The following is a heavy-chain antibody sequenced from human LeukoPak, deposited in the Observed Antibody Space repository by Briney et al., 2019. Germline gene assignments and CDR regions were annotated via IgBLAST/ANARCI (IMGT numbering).Heavy chain of an antibody. CDR2: IKSKTDGGTT. Sequence: GGSLRLSCAASEFSVSSNYMSWFRQAPGKGLGWVGHIKSKTDGGTTDYAAPVKGRFTISRDDSKNTLFLQMNSLKTEDTAVYYCTLPWGSGSYYDYWGQGTLVTVSS. J-gene: IGHJ4*02. V-gene: IGHV3-15*01. D-gene: IGHD3-10*01. CDR1: EFSVSSNY. CDR3: TLPWGSGSYYDY.